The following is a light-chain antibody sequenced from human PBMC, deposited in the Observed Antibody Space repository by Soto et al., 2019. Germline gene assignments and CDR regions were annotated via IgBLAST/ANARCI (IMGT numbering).Light chain of an antibody. J-gene: IGKJ5*01. CDR2: DAS. Sequence: DIQMTQSPSSLSASVGDRVTITCQASQDISNYLNWYQQKPGKAPKVLXYDASNLETGVPSRFSGSGSGTDFTFTISSLQPEDIATYYCQQYDNLPITFGQGTRLEIK. V-gene: IGKV1-33*01. CDR1: QDISNY. CDR3: QQYDNLPIT.